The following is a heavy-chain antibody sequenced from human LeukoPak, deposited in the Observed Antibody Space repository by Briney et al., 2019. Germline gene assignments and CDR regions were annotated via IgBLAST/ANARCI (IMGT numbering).Heavy chain of an antibody. CDR3: AKGGRTVIPRFFDC. CDR2: VVPMFGIR. Sequence: SVKVSCKTSGGTFNNYAISWVRQAPGQGLEWMGRVVPMFGIRNYPQTFRGRVNITADKATNTVYMELRSLRAEDTAIYYCAKGGRTVIPRFFDCWGQGTLVTVSS. CDR1: GGTFNNYA. D-gene: IGHD4-17*01. V-gene: IGHV1-69*04. J-gene: IGHJ4*02.